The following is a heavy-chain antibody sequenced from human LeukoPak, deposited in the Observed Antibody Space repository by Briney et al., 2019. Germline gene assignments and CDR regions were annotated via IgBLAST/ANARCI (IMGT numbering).Heavy chain of an antibody. V-gene: IGHV4-59*01. Sequence: SETLSLTCTLSGGPINNYYWSWIRQPPGKGLEWIGYIYYSGTTNYNPSLKSRVTISVDTSKNHFYLKLTSVTAADTAVYYCAREEMTSGYYFDYWGQGTLVTVSS. CDR1: GGPINNYY. J-gene: IGHJ4*02. D-gene: IGHD5-24*01. CDR2: IYYSGTT. CDR3: AREEMTSGYYFDY.